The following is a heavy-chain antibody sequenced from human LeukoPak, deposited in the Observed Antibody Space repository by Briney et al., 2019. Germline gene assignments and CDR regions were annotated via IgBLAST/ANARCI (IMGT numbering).Heavy chain of an antibody. D-gene: IGHD1-1*01. CDR2: IRYDGSNK. CDR3: AKERATGLLKYPSPSFDY. V-gene: IGHV3-30*02. Sequence: PGGSLRLSCAASGFTFSSYGMHWVRRAPGKGLEWVAFIRYDGSNKNYADSVKGRFTISRDSSKNTLYLQMNSLRAEDTAVYYCAKERATGLLKYPSPSFDYWGQGTLVTVSS. CDR1: GFTFSSYG. J-gene: IGHJ4*02.